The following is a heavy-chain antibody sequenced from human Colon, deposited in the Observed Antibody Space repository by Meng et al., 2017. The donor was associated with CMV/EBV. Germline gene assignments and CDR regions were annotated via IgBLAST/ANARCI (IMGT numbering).Heavy chain of an antibody. J-gene: IGHJ4*02. D-gene: IGHD2-2*01. Sequence: GGSLRLSCAASGFTFDDYGMSWVRQVPGKGLVWVCGINWKGGSKGYADSVKGRFTISKDNAKNSLYMQMNSLRTEDTAVYYCARANPSEDIVVVPAAIGWGQGTLVTVSS. CDR3: ARANPSEDIVVVPAAIG. V-gene: IGHV3-20*04. CDR2: INWKGGSK. CDR1: GFTFDDYG.